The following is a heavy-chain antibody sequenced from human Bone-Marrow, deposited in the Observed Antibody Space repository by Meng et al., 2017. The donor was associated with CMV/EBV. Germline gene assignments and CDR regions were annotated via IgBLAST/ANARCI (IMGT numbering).Heavy chain of an antibody. CDR3: APRRSRWFDP. D-gene: IGHD3-10*01. V-gene: IGHV4-4*02. J-gene: IGHJ5*02. Sequence: GSLRLSCAVSGGSISSSNWWSWVRQPPGKGLEWIGEIYHSGSTNYNPSLKSRVTISVDKSKNQFSLKLSSVTAADTAVYYCAPRRSRWFDPWGQGTLVTFYS. CDR1: GGSISSSNW. CDR2: IYHSGST.